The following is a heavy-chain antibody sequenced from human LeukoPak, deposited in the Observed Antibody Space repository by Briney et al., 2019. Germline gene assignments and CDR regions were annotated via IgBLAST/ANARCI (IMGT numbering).Heavy chain of an antibody. CDR3: ARVVVVPAAKGAFDI. D-gene: IGHD2-2*01. CDR2: ISAYNGNT. Sequence: ASVKVSCKASGYTFTSYGISWVRQAPGQGLEWMGWISAYNGNTNYAQKLQGRVTMTTDTSASTAYMELRSLRSDDTAVYYCARVVVVPAAKGAFDIWGQGTMVTVSS. CDR1: GYTFTSYG. V-gene: IGHV1-18*01. J-gene: IGHJ3*02.